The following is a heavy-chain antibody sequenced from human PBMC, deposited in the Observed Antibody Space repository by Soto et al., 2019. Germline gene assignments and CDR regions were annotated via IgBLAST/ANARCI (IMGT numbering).Heavy chain of an antibody. J-gene: IGHJ3*02. Sequence: ASVKVSCKASGYTFTGYYMHWVRQAPGQGLEWMGWINPNSGGTNYAQKFQGWVTMTRDTSISTAYMELSRPRSDDTAVYYCARAPSPARDAFDIWGQGTMVTVSS. CDR3: ARAPSPARDAFDI. D-gene: IGHD2-2*01. V-gene: IGHV1-2*04. CDR2: INPNSGGT. CDR1: GYTFTGYY.